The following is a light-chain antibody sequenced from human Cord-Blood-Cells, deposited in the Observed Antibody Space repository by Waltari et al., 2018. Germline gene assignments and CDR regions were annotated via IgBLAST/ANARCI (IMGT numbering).Light chain of an antibody. CDR1: SSAVGGYNY. Sequence: QSALTQPASVSGAPGQSITISCTGTSSAVGGYNYVSWYQQHPGKAPKLMIYEVINRPSGVSNRFSGSKSGNTASLTISGLQAEDEADYYCSSYTSSSTLVFGTGTKVTVL. CDR2: EVI. CDR3: SSYTSSSTLV. V-gene: IGLV2-14*01. J-gene: IGLJ1*01.